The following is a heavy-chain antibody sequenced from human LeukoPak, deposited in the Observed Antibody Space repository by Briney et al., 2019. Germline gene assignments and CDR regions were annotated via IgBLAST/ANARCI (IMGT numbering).Heavy chain of an antibody. CDR1: GFTFDDHG. J-gene: IGHJ4*02. D-gene: IGHD1-20*01. CDR3: AKSPTINWPFDY. V-gene: IGHV3-20*04. Sequence: GGSLRLSCAASGFTFDDHGMNWVRQAPGKGLEWVSGINWNGGSTFYADSVKGRFTISRDNAKNALYLQMNSLRAEDTALYYCAKSPTINWPFDYWGQGTLVTVSS. CDR2: INWNGGST.